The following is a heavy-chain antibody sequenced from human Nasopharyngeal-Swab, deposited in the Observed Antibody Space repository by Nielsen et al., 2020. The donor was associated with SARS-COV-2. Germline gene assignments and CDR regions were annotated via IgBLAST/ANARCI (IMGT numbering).Heavy chain of an antibody. CDR3: ARGFYYGSGSQGFDY. J-gene: IGHJ4*02. CDR2: ISSSSSYI. Sequence: VRQALGKGLEWVSYISSSSSYIYYADSVKGRFTISRDNAKNSLYLQMNSLRAEDTAVYYCARGFYYGSGSQGFDYWGQGTLVTVSS. V-gene: IGHV3-21*05. D-gene: IGHD3-10*01.